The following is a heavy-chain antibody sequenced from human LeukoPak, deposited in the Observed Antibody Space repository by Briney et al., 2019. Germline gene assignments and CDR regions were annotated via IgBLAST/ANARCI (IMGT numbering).Heavy chain of an antibody. J-gene: IGHJ4*02. V-gene: IGHV3-53*01. Sequence: PGGSLRLSCAASGFTASSNYVSWVRQAPGKGLEWVSVIYSGGSTYYADSVKGRFTISRDNSKNTLYLQMNSLRAEDTAVYYCARGGASSGWYGGAYFDYWGQGTLVTVSS. CDR2: IYSGGST. CDR1: GFTASSNY. CDR3: ARGGASSGWYGGAYFDY. D-gene: IGHD6-19*01.